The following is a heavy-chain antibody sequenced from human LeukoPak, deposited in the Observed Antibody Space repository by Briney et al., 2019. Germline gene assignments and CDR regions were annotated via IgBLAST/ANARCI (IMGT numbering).Heavy chain of an antibody. CDR3: ASEGYSGQRGY. J-gene: IGHJ4*02. Sequence: GGSLRLSCAASGFTFSTYAMSWVRQAPGKGLEWVSGFSGSGGSTYYADSVKGRFTISRDNSKNTLYLQMNSLRAEDTAVYYCASEGYSGQRGYWGQGTLVTVSS. V-gene: IGHV3-23*01. CDR2: FSGSGGST. CDR1: GFTFSTYA. D-gene: IGHD5-12*01.